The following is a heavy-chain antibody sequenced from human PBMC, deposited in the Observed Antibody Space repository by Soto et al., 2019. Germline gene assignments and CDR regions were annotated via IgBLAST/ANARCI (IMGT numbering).Heavy chain of an antibody. CDR2: IYYSGST. CDR3: ARLGRVAARTFDY. CDR1: GGSINDFY. V-gene: IGHV4-59*01. Sequence: QVQLQESGPGLVKASETLSLTCTVSGGSINDFYWTWIRQPPGKGLEWIGYIYYSGSTDYNPSLKARVTISVDTSKNQFSLNLRSVTAADTAVYYCARLGRVAARTFDYWGQGTLVTVSS. J-gene: IGHJ4*02. D-gene: IGHD6-6*01.